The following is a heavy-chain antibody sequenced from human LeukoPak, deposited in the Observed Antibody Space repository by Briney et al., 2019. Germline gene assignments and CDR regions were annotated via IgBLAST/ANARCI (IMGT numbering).Heavy chain of an antibody. CDR3: AKGSGSYLRNFDY. CDR2: ISGSGGST. V-gene: IGHV3-23*01. D-gene: IGHD1-26*01. J-gene: IGHJ4*02. Sequence: GGSLRLSCAASGFTFSSYAMSWVRQAPGKVLEWVSAISGSGGSTYYADSVKGRFTISRDNSKNTLYLQMNSLRAEDTAVYYCAKGSGSYLRNFDYWGQGTLVTVSS. CDR1: GFTFSSYA.